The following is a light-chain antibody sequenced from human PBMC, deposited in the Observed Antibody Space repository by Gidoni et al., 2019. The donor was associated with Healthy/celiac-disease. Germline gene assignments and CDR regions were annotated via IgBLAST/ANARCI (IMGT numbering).Light chain of an antibody. V-gene: IGKV3-15*01. CDR2: CES. CDR1: QSVSSN. J-gene: IGKJ2*01. Sequence: EIVMTQSPATLSVSPWERATLSCRASQSVSSNLAWYQQKPGQAPRLLIYCESTRPTGIPARFSGSGSGTEFTLTISSLQSEDFAVYYCQQYNNWPPSYTFGQGTKLEIK. CDR3: QQYNNWPPSYT.